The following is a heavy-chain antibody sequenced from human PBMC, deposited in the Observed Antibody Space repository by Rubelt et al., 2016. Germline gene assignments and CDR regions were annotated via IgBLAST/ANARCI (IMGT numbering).Heavy chain of an antibody. V-gene: IGHV1-69*06. CDR1: GGTFSSYA. Sequence: QVQLVQSGAEVKKPGSSVKVSCKASGGTFSSYAISWVRQAPGQGLEWMGGVIPIFGTANYAQKFQGRVTITADKSTSTADMELSSLRSEDPAVYYCARDLVGVVITTHDAFDIWGQGTMVTVSS. D-gene: IGHD3-22*01. CDR3: ARDLVGVVITTHDAFDI. J-gene: IGHJ3*02. CDR2: VIPIFGTA.